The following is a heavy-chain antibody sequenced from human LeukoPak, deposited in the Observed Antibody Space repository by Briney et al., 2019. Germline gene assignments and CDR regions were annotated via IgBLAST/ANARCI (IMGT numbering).Heavy chain of an antibody. V-gene: IGHV3-49*04. Sequence: GGSLRLSCTTSGFTFGDHAMSWVRQAPGKGLDWVGFIRSKGYGGTTEYAASVKGRFTISRDDSKSIAYLQMNSLKGEDTAVYYCTRGPTGRWLYYGMDVWGQGTTVIVSS. CDR2: IRSKGYGGTT. D-gene: IGHD5-24*01. J-gene: IGHJ6*02. CDR3: TRGPTGRWLYYGMDV. CDR1: GFTFGDHA.